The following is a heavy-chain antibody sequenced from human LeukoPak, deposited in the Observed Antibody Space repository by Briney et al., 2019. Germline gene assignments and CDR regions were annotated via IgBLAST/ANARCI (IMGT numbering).Heavy chain of an antibody. CDR2: IIPIFGTA. CDR1: GGTFSSYA. D-gene: IGHD6-19*01. Sequence: SVKVSCKASGGTFSSYAISWVRQAPGQGLEWMGGIIPIFGTANYAQKFQGRVTITADESTSTAYMELSTLRSEDTAVYYCARDKAVAGITGDYWGQGTLVTVSS. CDR3: ARDKAVAGITGDY. J-gene: IGHJ4*02. V-gene: IGHV1-69*13.